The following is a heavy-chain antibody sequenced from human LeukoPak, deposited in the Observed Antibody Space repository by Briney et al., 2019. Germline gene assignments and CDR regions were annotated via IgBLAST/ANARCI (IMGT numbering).Heavy chain of an antibody. D-gene: IGHD6-13*01. CDR3: ARGKITIAAAGFSRCYFDY. J-gene: IGHJ4*02. V-gene: IGHV4-34*01. CDR2: INHSGST. CDR1: GGSFSGYY. Sequence: PSETLSLTCAVYGGSFSGYYWSWIRQPPGKGLEWIGEINHSGSTTYNPSLKSRVTISVDTSKNQFSLKLSSVTAADTAVYYCARGKITIAAAGFSRCYFDYWGQGTLVTVSS.